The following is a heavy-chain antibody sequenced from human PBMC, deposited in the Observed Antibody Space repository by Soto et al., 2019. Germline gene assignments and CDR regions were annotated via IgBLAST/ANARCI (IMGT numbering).Heavy chain of an antibody. Sequence: QVQLQESGPGLVKPSQTLSLTCTVSAGSISSGGYYWSWIRQHPGKGLEWIGYIYYSGSTYYNPSLKSRVTISVDTSKNQFSLKLSSVTAADTAVYYCAVGGDGDYAQPLAYWGQGTLVTVSS. CDR3: AVGGDGDYAQPLAY. V-gene: IGHV4-31*03. J-gene: IGHJ4*02. D-gene: IGHD4-17*01. CDR1: AGSISSGGYY. CDR2: IYYSGST.